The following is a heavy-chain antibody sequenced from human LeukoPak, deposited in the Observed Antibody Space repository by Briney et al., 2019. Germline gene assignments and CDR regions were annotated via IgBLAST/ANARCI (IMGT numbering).Heavy chain of an antibody. D-gene: IGHD2-21*01. Sequence: GASVKVSCKASGYTFTNYYMHWVRQAPGQGLEWMGIINPSGGSTSYAQKFQGRVTMTRNTSISTAYMELSSLRSEDTAVYYCARGSAPALCSKWGQGTLVTVSS. CDR3: ARGSAPALCSK. CDR2: INPSGGST. CDR1: GYTFTNYY. J-gene: IGHJ4*02. V-gene: IGHV1-46*01.